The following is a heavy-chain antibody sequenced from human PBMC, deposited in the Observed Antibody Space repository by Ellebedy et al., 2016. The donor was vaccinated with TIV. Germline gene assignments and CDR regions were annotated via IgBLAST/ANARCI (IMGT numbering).Heavy chain of an antibody. D-gene: IGHD5-24*01. V-gene: IGHV3-23*01. Sequence: GESLKISXAASGFTFGGFAMSWVRQAPGKGLEWVSSISASGSNTDYTDSVKGRFTISKDSSKNTLHLQMNSLRGEDTALYYCARCPRRNGYNYFDYWGQGTLVTVSS. CDR3: ARCPRRNGYNYFDY. J-gene: IGHJ4*02. CDR1: GFTFGGFA. CDR2: ISASGSNT.